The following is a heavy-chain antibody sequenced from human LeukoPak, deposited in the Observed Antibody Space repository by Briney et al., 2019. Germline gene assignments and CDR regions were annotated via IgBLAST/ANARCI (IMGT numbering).Heavy chain of an antibody. J-gene: IGHJ3*02. CDR2: ISSSRSYI. CDR3: TRALIQLWRSDAFDI. V-gene: IGHV3-21*01. D-gene: IGHD5-18*01. Sequence: GGSLRLSCVASGFTFSSYSMNWVRQAPGKGLEWVSSISSSRSYIYYAHSVKGRFTISRDNAKKSLYLQMNSLRAEDTAVYYCTRALIQLWRSDAFDIWGQGTMVTVSS. CDR1: GFTFSSYS.